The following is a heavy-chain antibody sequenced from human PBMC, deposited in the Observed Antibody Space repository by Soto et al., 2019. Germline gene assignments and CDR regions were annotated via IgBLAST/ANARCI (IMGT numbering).Heavy chain of an antibody. D-gene: IGHD6-13*01. Sequence: QVLLVQSGAEVTKPGASVKGSCKASGYTFTSNNIHWVRRAPGQGLEWMGRINPNSGGTIYAQKSQGRVSMTRETYTNTGYMELSGLRSDDTAVYYCARDIAADGRGRWFDPWGQGSEVTVSS. V-gene: IGHV1-46*01. CDR2: INPNSGGT. CDR1: GYTFTSNN. CDR3: ARDIAADGRGRWFDP. J-gene: IGHJ5*02.